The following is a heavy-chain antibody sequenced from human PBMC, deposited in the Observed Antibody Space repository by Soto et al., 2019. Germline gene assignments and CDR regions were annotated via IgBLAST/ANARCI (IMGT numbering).Heavy chain of an antibody. V-gene: IGHV3-7*03. CDR1: GFTISTYW. CDR3: ARAVATGAEY. J-gene: IGHJ4*02. D-gene: IGHD6-19*01. Sequence: EVQLVESGGGLVQPGGSLRLSCAASGFTISTYWMSWVRQAPGKGLEWVAHIKQDGTETYYVDSVKGRFTISRDNAKNLLYLQMNSLRAEDTAVFYCARAVATGAEYWGQGTLVTVFS. CDR2: IKQDGTET.